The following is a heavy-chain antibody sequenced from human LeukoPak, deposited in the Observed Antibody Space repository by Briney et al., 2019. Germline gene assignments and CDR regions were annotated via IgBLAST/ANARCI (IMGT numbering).Heavy chain of an antibody. CDR2: ISGSGGST. Sequence: GGSLRLSCAASGFTFSSYAMSWVRQAPGKGLEWVSAISGSGGSTYYADSVKGRFTISRDNAKNSLYLQMNSLRAEDTAVYYCARDAYYGSGSRGYDYWGQGTLVTVSS. D-gene: IGHD3-10*01. V-gene: IGHV3-23*01. CDR1: GFTFSSYA. CDR3: ARDAYYGSGSRGYDY. J-gene: IGHJ4*02.